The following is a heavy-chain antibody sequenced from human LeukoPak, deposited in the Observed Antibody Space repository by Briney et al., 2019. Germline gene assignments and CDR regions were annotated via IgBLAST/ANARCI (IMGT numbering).Heavy chain of an antibody. V-gene: IGHV3-30*02. Sequence: GGSLRLSCAASGFTFSSYGMHWVRQAPGKGLQWVAFIRYDGSNKYYADSVKGRFTISRDNSKNTLYLQMNSLRAEDTAVYYCAKAPVTTCSGAYCYPFDYWGQGTLVTVSS. CDR1: GFTFSSYG. CDR3: AKAPVTTCSGAYCYPFDY. CDR2: IRYDGSNK. J-gene: IGHJ4*02. D-gene: IGHD2-21*01.